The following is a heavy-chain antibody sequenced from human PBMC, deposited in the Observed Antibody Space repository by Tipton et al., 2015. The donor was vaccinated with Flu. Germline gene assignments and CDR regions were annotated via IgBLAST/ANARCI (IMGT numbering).Heavy chain of an antibody. J-gene: IGHJ6*02. V-gene: IGHV1-69*01. CDR1: GGTFSSYA. Sequence: QLVQSGAGVKKPGSSVKVSCKASGGTFSSYAISWVRQAPGQGLEWMGGIIPIFGTANYAQKFQGRVTITADESTSTAYMELSSLRSEDTAVYYCARAEYYYDSSGYYLYSYYGMDVWGQGTTVTVSS. CDR2: IIPIFGTA. D-gene: IGHD3-22*01. CDR3: ARAEYYYDSSGYYLYSYYGMDV.